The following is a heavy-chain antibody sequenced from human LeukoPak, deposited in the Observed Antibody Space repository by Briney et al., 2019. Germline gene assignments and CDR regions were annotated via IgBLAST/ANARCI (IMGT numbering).Heavy chain of an antibody. CDR1: GYTFTIYY. V-gene: IGHV1-46*01. Sequence: ASVTVSCTASGYTFTIYYMHWVRQAPGQGLEWMGIINPSGGSTSYAQKFQGRVTMTRDTSTSTVYMELSSLRSEDTAVYYCARAARGYSGYDHFDYWGQGTLVTVSS. CDR3: ARAARGYSGYDHFDY. D-gene: IGHD5-12*01. J-gene: IGHJ4*02. CDR2: INPSGGST.